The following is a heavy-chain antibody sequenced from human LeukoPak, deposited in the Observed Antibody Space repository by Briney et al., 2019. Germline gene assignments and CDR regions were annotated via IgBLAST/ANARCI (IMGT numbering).Heavy chain of an antibody. V-gene: IGHV3-21*01. CDR3: AGLYGGNSGFDY. D-gene: IGHD4-23*01. CDR2: ISSSSSYI. J-gene: IGHJ4*02. CDR1: GFTFSSYS. Sequence: PGGSLRLSCAASGFTFSSYSMNWVRQAPGKGLEWVSSISSSSSYIYYADSVKGRFTISRDNAKDSLYLQMNSLRAEDTAVYYCAGLYGGNSGFDYWGQGTLVTVSS.